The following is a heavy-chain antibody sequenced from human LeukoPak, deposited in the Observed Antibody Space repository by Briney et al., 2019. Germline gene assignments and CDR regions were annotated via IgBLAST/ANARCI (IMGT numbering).Heavy chain of an antibody. V-gene: IGHV1-69*06. CDR2: IIPMFGTA. CDR1: GGTFSSYA. D-gene: IGHD3-3*01. Sequence: SVKVSCKASGGTFSSYAISWVRQAPGQGLEWMGGIIPMFGTANYAQKFQGRVTITADKSTSTAYMELSSLRSEDTAVYYCARDLGRGITIFGVVTRGFDPWGQGTLVTVSS. J-gene: IGHJ5*02. CDR3: ARDLGRGITIFGVVTRGFDP.